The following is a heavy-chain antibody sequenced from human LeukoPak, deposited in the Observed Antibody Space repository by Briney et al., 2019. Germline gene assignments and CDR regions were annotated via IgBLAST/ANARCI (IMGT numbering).Heavy chain of an antibody. CDR1: GGSFSGYY. D-gene: IGHD5-18*01. CDR2: INHSGST. V-gene: IGHV4-34*01. Sequence: PSETLSLTCAVYGGSFSGYYWSWIRQPPGKGLEWIGEINHSGSTNYNPSLKSRVTISVDTSKNQFSLKLSSVTAADTAVYYCARGRGYSYGWNYYYGMDVWGQGTTVTVSS. CDR3: ARGRGYSYGWNYYYGMDV. J-gene: IGHJ6*02.